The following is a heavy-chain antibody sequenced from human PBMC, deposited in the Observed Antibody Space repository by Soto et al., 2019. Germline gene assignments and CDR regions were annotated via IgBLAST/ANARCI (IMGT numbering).Heavy chain of an antibody. J-gene: IGHJ6*02. CDR2: INVDNGNT. CDR1: GYTFTTYA. Sequence: QIQLVQSGADVRKPGASVKVSCTASGYTFTTYAMHWVRQAPGQRPEWMGWINVDNGNTKYSQNCQGRVTITRDTSASTAYMELSGLTYGDTGVYFCARDGRYRYGSYSHYGMDVWGQGTTVIVSS. V-gene: IGHV1-3*01. D-gene: IGHD3-16*02. CDR3: ARDGRYRYGSYSHYGMDV.